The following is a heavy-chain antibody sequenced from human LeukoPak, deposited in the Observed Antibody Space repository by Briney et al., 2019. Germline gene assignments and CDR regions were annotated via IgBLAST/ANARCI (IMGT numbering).Heavy chain of an antibody. CDR3: AKRRDSGGYRANDALDI. CDR2: ISGRGHNT. J-gene: IGHJ3*02. Sequence: PGGSLRLSCAASGFTFSSYALNWVRQAPGKGLEWVSSISGRGHNTYYADSMKGRGTISRDNSKNTLYLRMNSLRGADTAVYYCAKRRDSGGYRANDALDIWGQGTMVTVSS. D-gene: IGHD3-22*01. CDR1: GFTFSSYA. V-gene: IGHV3-23*01.